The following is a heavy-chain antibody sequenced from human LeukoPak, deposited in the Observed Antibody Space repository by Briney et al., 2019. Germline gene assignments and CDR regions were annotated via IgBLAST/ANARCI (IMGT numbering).Heavy chain of an antibody. J-gene: IGHJ6*03. D-gene: IGHD6-6*01. CDR2: ISSSSAHI. CDR3: ARRGIGVRPVIDYYMDV. Sequence: GGSLRLSCAASGFTFSSYEMNWVRQAPGKGLEWVSCISSSSAHIYHADSVKGRFTISRDNAKNSLYLQMNSLRAEDTAVYYCARRGIGVRPVIDYYMDVWGKGTTVTVSS. CDR1: GFTFSSYE. V-gene: IGHV3-21*01.